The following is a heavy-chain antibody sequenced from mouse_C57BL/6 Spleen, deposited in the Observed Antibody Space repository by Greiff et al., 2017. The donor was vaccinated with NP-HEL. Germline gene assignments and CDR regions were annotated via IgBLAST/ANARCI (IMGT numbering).Heavy chain of an antibody. CDR2: ISYDGSN. V-gene: IGHV3-6*01. CDR3: AREGAYSNYFAY. D-gene: IGHD2-5*01. CDR1: GYSITSGYY. J-gene: IGHJ3*01. Sequence: DVKLQESGPGLVKPSQSLSLTCSVTGYSITSGYYWNWIRQFPGNKLEWMGYISYDGSNNYNPSLKNRISITRDTSKNQFFLKLNSVTTEDTATYYCAREGAYSNYFAYWGQGTLVTVSA.